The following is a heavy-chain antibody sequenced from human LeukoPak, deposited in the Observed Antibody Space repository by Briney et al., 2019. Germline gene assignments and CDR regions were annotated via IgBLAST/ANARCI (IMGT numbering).Heavy chain of an antibody. CDR3: ARSGSIYDILTGYFDY. V-gene: IGHV1-18*01. D-gene: IGHD3-9*01. J-gene: IGHJ4*02. CDR1: GYTFTSYG. Sequence: GASVKVSCKASGYTFTSYGISWVRQAPGQGLEWMGWISAYSGNTNYAQKLQGRVTMTTDTSTSTAYMELRSLRSDDTAVYYCARSGSIYDILTGYFDYWGQGTLVTVSS. CDR2: ISAYSGNT.